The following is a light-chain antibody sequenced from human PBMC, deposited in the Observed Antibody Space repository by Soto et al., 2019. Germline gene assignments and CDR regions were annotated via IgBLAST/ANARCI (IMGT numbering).Light chain of an antibody. V-gene: IGLV4-69*01. J-gene: IGLJ2*01. CDR1: SGHSRYT. CDR3: QTWGTGIP. Sequence: QSVLTQSPSAAASLGASVKLTCTLSSGHSRYTIAWHQKQPEKGPRYLMKVESDGSHSKGDGIPDRFSGSSSGAERYLIISGLQSEDEADYSCQTWGTGIPFGGGTKLTVL. CDR2: VESDGSH.